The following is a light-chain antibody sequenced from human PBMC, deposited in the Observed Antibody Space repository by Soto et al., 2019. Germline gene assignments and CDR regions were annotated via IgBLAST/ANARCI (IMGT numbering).Light chain of an antibody. CDR2: KAS. CDR1: QTISSW. Sequence: DIHMTQSPSTLSLSVGDRVTITFRASQTISSWLALYQQKPGKAPKLLIYKASTLKSGVPSRFSGSGSGTEFTLTISSLQPDDFATYYCQHYNSYSEAFGQGTKVDIK. V-gene: IGKV1-5*03. J-gene: IGKJ1*01. CDR3: QHYNSYSEA.